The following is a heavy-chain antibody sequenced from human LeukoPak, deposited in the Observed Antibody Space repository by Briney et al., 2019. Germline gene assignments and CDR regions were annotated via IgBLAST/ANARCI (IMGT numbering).Heavy chain of an antibody. D-gene: IGHD3-22*01. Sequence: SGTLSLTCTVSGGSVNSSSDCWGWIRQPPRKGLEWIVTICYSGSTYYNPSLKSRVTISVNTSKNQGSQKLRSATAPDTAMYFWESRPRMGTSNNSNGNYYGKVFDIWGEGTMLTASS. CDR2: ICYSGST. V-gene: IGHV4-39*01. J-gene: IGHJ3*02. CDR1: GGSVNSSSDC. CDR3: ESRPRMGTSNNSNGNYYGKVFDI.